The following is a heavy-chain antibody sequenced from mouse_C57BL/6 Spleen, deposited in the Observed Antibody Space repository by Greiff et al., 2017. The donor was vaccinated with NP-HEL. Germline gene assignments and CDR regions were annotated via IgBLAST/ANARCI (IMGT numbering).Heavy chain of an antibody. CDR2: INPNNGGT. CDR3: ARSRMSYYGSSPYYYAMDY. D-gene: IGHD1-1*01. J-gene: IGHJ4*01. V-gene: IGHV1-18*01. CDR1: GYTFTDYN. Sequence: VQLQQSGPELVKPGASVKIPCKASGYTFTDYNMDWVKQSHGKSLEWIGDINPNNGGTIYNQKFKGKATLTVDKSSSTAYMELRSLTSEDTAVYYCARSRMSYYGSSPYYYAMDYWGQGTSVTVSS.